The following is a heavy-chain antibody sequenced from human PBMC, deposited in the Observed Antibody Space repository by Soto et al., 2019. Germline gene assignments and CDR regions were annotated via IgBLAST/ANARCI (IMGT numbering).Heavy chain of an antibody. CDR3: AHVLVVVANYGMDV. CDR2: IYWDDDK. CDR1: GFSLSTSGVG. D-gene: IGHD2-15*01. J-gene: IGHJ6*02. Sequence: QITLKESGPTLVKPTQTLTLTCTFSGFSLSTSGVGVGWIRQPPGKALEWLALIYWDDDKRYSPSLTSRLTITKDTSKTQVLFTMTNMDPVDTATYYCAHVLVVVANYGMDVWGQGTTVTVSS. V-gene: IGHV2-5*02.